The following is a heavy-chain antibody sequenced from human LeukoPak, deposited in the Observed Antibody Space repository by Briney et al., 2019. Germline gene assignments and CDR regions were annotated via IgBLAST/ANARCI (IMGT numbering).Heavy chain of an antibody. CDR1: GYTLTELS. Sequence: GASVKVSCKVSGYTLTELSMHWVRQAPGKGLEWMGGFDPEDGETIYAQKFQGRVTMTEDTSTDTAYMELSSLRSEDTAVYYCATPRATVTTLRDTSPSYYFDYWGQGTLVTVSS. J-gene: IGHJ4*02. CDR3: ATPRATVTTLRDTSPSYYFDY. V-gene: IGHV1-24*01. D-gene: IGHD4-17*01. CDR2: FDPEDGET.